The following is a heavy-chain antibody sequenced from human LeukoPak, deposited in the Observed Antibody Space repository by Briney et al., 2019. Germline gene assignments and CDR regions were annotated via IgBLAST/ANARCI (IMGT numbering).Heavy chain of an antibody. Sequence: SETLSLTCALYGGSFSGYYWTWSRQSPGKGLEWIGGINPSGSTYYNPSLKSRLTISGDTSKSQFSLRLTSVTAADTAVYYCARGRQEISMILVVMTGVSYYLDVWGKGTTVTVS. J-gene: IGHJ6*03. V-gene: IGHV4-34*01. CDR1: GGSFSGYY. CDR2: INPSGST. CDR3: ARGRQEISMILVVMTGVSYYLDV. D-gene: IGHD3-22*01.